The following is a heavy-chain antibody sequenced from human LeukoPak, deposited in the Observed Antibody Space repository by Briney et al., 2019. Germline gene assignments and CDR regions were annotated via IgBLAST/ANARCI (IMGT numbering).Heavy chain of an antibody. D-gene: IGHD3-16*01. V-gene: IGHV1-2*02. Sequence: SVKPSCTASGYTFTGYYMHWVRHAPGQRLEWMGWITPTSGDTKYAQKFQGRVTMTRDTSISTAYMELSRLRSDDTAVYYCATQRGSYLWGTDFDYWGQGTLVTVSS. CDR3: ATQRGSYLWGTDFDY. J-gene: IGHJ4*02. CDR1: GYTFTGYY. CDR2: ITPTSGDT.